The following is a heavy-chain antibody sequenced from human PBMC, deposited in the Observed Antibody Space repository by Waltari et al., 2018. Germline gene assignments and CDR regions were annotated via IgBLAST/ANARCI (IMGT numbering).Heavy chain of an antibody. CDR3: AVAMVQGAKAFDI. CDR2: IIPICGTA. Sequence: QVQLVQSGAEVKKPGSSVKVSCKASGGTFSSYAISWVRQAPGQGREWMGGIIPICGTANYAQKFKGRVTITADESTSTAYMELSSLRSEDTAVYYCAVAMVQGAKAFDIWGQGTMVTVSS. D-gene: IGHD3-10*01. CDR1: GGTFSSYA. J-gene: IGHJ3*02. V-gene: IGHV1-69*13.